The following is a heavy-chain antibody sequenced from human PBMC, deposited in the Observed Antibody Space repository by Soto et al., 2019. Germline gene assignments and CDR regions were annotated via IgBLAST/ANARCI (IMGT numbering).Heavy chain of an antibody. CDR3: ARSVAARFGYYYYGMDV. D-gene: IGHD6-6*01. CDR1: GFTFSSYS. Sequence: EVQLVESGGGLVQPGGSLRLSCAASGFTFSSYSMNWVRQAPGKGLEWVSYISSSSSTIYYADSVKGRFTISRDNAKNSLYLQMNSLRDEDTAVYYFARSVAARFGYYYYGMDVWGQGTTVTVSS. CDR2: ISSSSSTI. J-gene: IGHJ6*02. V-gene: IGHV3-48*02.